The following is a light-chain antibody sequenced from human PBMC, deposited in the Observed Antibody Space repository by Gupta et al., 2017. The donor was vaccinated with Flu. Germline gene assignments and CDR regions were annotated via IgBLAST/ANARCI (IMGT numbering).Light chain of an antibody. CDR1: QDISRF. CDR2: GAS. CDR3: QQLNSYPSWT. V-gene: IGKV1-9*01. J-gene: IGKJ4*01. Sequence: SFLSASVGDRVTITCRASQDISRFLAWYQQKPGKAPKLLIYGASTLQSGVPSRFSGSGSGTEFTLTISSLQPEDSATYYCQQLNSYPSWTFGGGTKVEI.